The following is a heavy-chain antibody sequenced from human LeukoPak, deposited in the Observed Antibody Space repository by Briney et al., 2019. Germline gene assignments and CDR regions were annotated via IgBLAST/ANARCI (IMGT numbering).Heavy chain of an antibody. Sequence: PGGSLRLSCAASGFTFSDYYMSWIRQAPGKGLEWVSYISSSGSTIYYADSVKGRFTISRDNAKNSLYLQMNSLRAEDTAVYYCARCLSTYYYGSGSYPHYPNYYYYYGMDVWGQGTTVTVSS. J-gene: IGHJ6*02. CDR3: ARCLSTYYYGSGSYPHYPNYYYYYGMDV. D-gene: IGHD3-10*01. CDR1: GFTFSDYY. V-gene: IGHV3-11*01. CDR2: ISSSGSTI.